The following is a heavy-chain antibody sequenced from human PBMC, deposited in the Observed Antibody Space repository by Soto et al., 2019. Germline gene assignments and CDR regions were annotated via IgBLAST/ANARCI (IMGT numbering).Heavy chain of an antibody. V-gene: IGHV1-69*17. CDR1: GDTFNSYV. J-gene: IGHJ4*02. CDR3: ARESLGAKGADQ. D-gene: IGHD3-16*01. Sequence: QVQLVQSGAEVKRPGSSVKVSCESSGDTFNSYVISWVRQAPGQGLEWMGGIIPIIGVTHYAQKFQGRVTMSALSSTGTAYMELTNLGLEDTALYSCARESLGAKGADQWGQGTLVTVSS. CDR2: IIPIIGVT.